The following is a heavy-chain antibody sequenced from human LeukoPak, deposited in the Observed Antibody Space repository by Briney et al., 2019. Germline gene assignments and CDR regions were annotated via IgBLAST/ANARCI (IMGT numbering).Heavy chain of an antibody. CDR2: IYHDGST. CDR3: ARDRGMITFGGVIVPSYMDV. V-gene: IGHV4-4*02. Sequence: DPSETLSLTCAVSGGSISSNNWWIWVRQSPEKGLEWIGEIYHDGSTNYNPSLKSRVTISMDKSKNQLSLKLSSVTAADTAVYYCARDRGMITFGGVIVPSYMDVWGKGTTVTVSS. CDR1: GGSISSNNW. J-gene: IGHJ6*03. D-gene: IGHD3-16*02.